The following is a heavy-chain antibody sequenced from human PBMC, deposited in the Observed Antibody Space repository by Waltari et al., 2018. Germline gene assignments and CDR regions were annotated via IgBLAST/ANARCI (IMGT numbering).Heavy chain of an antibody. CDR2: IYHSGST. J-gene: IGHJ4*02. CDR1: GYSISMGYY. D-gene: IGHD5-18*01. V-gene: IGHV4-38-2*02. CDR3: ARDSGYSYALDY. Sequence: QVQLQESGPGLVKPSETLSLTCAVSGYSISMGYYWGWTRQPPGKGLEWIGSIYHSGSTYYNPSLKSRVTISVDTSKNQFSLKLSSVTAADTAVYYCARDSGYSYALDYWGQGTLVTVSS.